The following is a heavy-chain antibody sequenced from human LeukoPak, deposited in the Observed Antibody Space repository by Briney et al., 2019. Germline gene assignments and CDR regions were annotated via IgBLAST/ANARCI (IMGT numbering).Heavy chain of an antibody. V-gene: IGHV1-46*01. J-gene: IGHJ4*02. D-gene: IGHD6-13*01. CDR1: GYTFTSYY. CDR2: INPSGGST. CDR3: AREGQQLFTSRASDF. Sequence: GASVKVSCKASGYTFTSYYMHWVRQAPGQGLEWMGIINPSGGSTSYAQKFQGRVTMTRDTSTSTVYMELSSLRSDDTAVYFCAREGQQLFTSRASDFWGQGTLVTVSS.